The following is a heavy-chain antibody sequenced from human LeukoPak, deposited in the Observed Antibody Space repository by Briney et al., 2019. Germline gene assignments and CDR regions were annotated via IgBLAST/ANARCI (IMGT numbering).Heavy chain of an antibody. CDR3: ARGGYNYGPVFDY. J-gene: IGHJ4*02. CDR1: GFTFDDYG. CDR2: INWNGGST. V-gene: IGHV3-20*04. D-gene: IGHD5-18*01. Sequence: GGSLRLSCAASGFTFDDYGMSWVRQAPGKGLEGVSGINWNGGSTGYADSLRGRFTISRDNAKNSLYLQMNSPRAEDTALYYCARGGYNYGPVFDYWGQGTLVTVSS.